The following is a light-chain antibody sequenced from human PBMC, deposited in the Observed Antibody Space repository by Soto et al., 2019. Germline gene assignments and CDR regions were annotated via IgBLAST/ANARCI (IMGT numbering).Light chain of an antibody. J-gene: IGKJ5*01. Sequence: EIVMTQSPATLSVTPGERATLSCRASQSVSSNLAWYQQKPGQAPRLLMYGASTRATGIPARFSGSGSGTDFTLTISSLQSEDFAVYHCQQYTNWPITFGQGTRLEIK. CDR2: GAS. CDR3: QQYTNWPIT. V-gene: IGKV3-15*01. CDR1: QSVSSN.